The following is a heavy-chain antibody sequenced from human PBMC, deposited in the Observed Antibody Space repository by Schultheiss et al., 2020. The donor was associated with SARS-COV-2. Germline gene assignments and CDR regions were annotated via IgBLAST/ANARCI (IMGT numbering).Heavy chain of an antibody. Sequence: GGSLRLSCAASGFTFSDYYMSWVRQAPGKGLEWVGRIKSKTDGGTTDYAAPVKGRFTISRDDSKNTLYLQMNSLKTEDTAVYYCTTDSVGYNRAFDIWGQGTMVTVSS. CDR3: TTDSVGYNRAFDI. V-gene: IGHV3-15*01. CDR1: GFTFSDYY. D-gene: IGHD5-24*01. J-gene: IGHJ3*02. CDR2: IKSKTDGGTT.